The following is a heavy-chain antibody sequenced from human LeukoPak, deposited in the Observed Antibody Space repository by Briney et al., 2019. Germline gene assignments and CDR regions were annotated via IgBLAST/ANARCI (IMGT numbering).Heavy chain of an antibody. CDR2: ISSSGSTI. D-gene: IGHD7-27*01. Sequence: GGSLRLSCAASGFTFSDYYMSWIRQAPGKGLEWVSYISSSGSTIYYAASVKGRFTISRDNAKKSLYLQMNSRRAEDTAGYYCARVYGQITGGVDYWGQGTLVTVSS. J-gene: IGHJ4*02. V-gene: IGHV3-11*01. CDR3: ARVYGQITGGVDY. CDR1: GFTFSDYY.